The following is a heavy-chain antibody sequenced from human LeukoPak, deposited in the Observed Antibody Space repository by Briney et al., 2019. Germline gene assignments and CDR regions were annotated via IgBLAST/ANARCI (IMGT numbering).Heavy chain of an antibody. V-gene: IGHV3-48*03. Sequence: GGSLRLSCAASGFTFSSYKMNWVRQAPGKGLEWVSYISSSGSTIYYADSVKGRFTISRDNAKNSLYLQMNSLRAEDTAVYYCARVGYSYGYIPNDYWGQGTLVTVSS. J-gene: IGHJ4*02. D-gene: IGHD5-18*01. CDR3: ARVGYSYGYIPNDY. CDR1: GFTFSSYK. CDR2: ISSSGSTI.